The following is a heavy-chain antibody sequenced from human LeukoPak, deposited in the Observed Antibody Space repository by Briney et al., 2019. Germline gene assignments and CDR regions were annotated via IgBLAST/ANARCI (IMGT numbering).Heavy chain of an antibody. J-gene: IGHJ5*02. D-gene: IGHD2-2*01. V-gene: IGHV4-38-2*02. CDR2: IYHSGDT. CDR1: SGSINGYY. Sequence: SETLSLTCTVSSGSINGYYWSWVRQPPGKGLEWIASIYHSGDTYYNPSLRSRVTISLDTSKNQLSLKLSSVTAADTAVYYCARSKAHLSTSWYGNWFDPWGQGTLVTVSS. CDR3: ARSKAHLSTSWYGNWFDP.